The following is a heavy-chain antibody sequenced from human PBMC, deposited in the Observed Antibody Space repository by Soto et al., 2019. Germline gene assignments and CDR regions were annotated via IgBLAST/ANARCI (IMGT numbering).Heavy chain of an antibody. CDR3: AREQSMVRGVMRYYGMDV. J-gene: IGHJ6*02. Sequence: GGSLRLSCAASGFTFSSYGMHWVRQAPGKGLEWVAVISYDGSNKYYADSVKGRFTISRDNSKNTLYLQMNSLRAEDTAVYYCAREQSMVRGVMRYYGMDVWGQGTTVTVSS. CDR2: ISYDGSNK. D-gene: IGHD3-10*01. CDR1: GFTFSSYG. V-gene: IGHV3-30*03.